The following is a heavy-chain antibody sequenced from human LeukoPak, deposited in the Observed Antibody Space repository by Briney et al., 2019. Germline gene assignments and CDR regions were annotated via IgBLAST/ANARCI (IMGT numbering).Heavy chain of an antibody. CDR2: ISAYNGNT. CDR1: GYTFTSYG. D-gene: IGHD3-22*01. V-gene: IGHV1-18*01. J-gene: IGHJ4*02. CDR3: ARDLPRAYYYDSSGYIGGDY. Sequence: ASVKVSCKASGYTFTSYGISWVRQAPGQGLEWMGWISAYNGNTNYAQKLQSRVTMTTDTSTSTAYMALRSLSSDDTAVYYCARDLPRAYYYDSSGYIGGDYWGQGTLVTVSS.